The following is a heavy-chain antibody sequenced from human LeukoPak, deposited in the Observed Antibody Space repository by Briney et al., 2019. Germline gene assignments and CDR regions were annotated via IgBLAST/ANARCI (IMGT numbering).Heavy chain of an antibody. CDR2: ISSSGSTI. J-gene: IGHJ6*02. CDR3: ARGRGHGTMVRGVTSGMDV. CDR1: GFTFSDYY. D-gene: IGHD3-10*01. V-gene: IGHV3-11*01. Sequence: GALRLSCAASGFTFSDYYMSWIRQAPGKGLEWVSYISSSGSTIYYADSVKGRFTISRDNAKNSLYLQMNSLRAEDTAVYYCARGRGHGTMVRGVTSGMDVWGQGTTVTVSS.